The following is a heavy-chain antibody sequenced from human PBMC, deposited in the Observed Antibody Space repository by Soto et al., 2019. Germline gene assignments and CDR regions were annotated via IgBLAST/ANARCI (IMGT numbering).Heavy chain of an antibody. CDR1: GGSINNYH. D-gene: IGHD5-18*01. Sequence: QVQLQESGPGLVTASETLTLTCTISGGSINNYHWTWVRQPPGKGLEWIGRIYPSGRAHYNPSLQSRVTLAVDVSKNQFSLRVNSVTATDTAIYFCARDYDVNTALNYWYFDLWGRGTLVTVSS. V-gene: IGHV4-4*07. CDR3: ARDYDVNTALNYWYFDL. CDR2: IYPSGRA. J-gene: IGHJ2*01.